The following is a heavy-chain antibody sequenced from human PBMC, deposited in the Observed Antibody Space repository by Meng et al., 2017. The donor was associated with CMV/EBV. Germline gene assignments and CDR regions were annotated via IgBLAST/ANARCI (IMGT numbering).Heavy chain of an antibody. Sequence: SVKVSCKASGGTFSSYAISWVRQAPGQGLEWMGGIIAIFGTANYAQKFQGRVTITTDESTSTAYMELSSLRSEDTAVYYCARRVTMAGNWFDPWGQGTLVTVS. CDR3: ARRVTMAGNWFDP. V-gene: IGHV1-69*05. CDR2: IIAIFGTA. D-gene: IGHD4/OR15-4a*01. CDR1: GGTFSSYA. J-gene: IGHJ5*02.